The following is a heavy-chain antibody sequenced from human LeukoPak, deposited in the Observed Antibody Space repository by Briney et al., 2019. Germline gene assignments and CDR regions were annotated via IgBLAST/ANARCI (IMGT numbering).Heavy chain of an antibody. CDR1: GFTFSSYW. CDR2: INSDGSST. CDR3: ARGRGYSSRGIDY. D-gene: IGHD6-19*01. V-gene: IGHV3-74*01. J-gene: IGHJ4*02. Sequence: PGGSLRLSCAASGFTFSSYWMHWVRQAPGKGLVWVSRINSDGSSTSYADSVKGRFTISRDHANNTLYLQMNSLRAEDTAVYYCARGRGYSSRGIDYWGQGTLVTVSS.